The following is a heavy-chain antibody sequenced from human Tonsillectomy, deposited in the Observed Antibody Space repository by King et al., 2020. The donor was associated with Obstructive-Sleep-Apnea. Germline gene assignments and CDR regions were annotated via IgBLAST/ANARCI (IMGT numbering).Heavy chain of an antibody. CDR1: GFNFSSYG. D-gene: IGHD4-23*01. CDR3: ARDLDYGGNSLLGY. J-gene: IGHJ4*02. V-gene: IGHV3-33*01. Sequence: VQLVESGGGVVQPGRSLRLSCAACGFNFSSYGMHWVRQAPGKGLEWVAVIWYDGSNKYYSDSVKGRFTISRDNSKNTLYLQMNSLRAEDTAVYYCARDLDYGGNSLLGYWGQGTLVTVSS. CDR2: IWYDGSNK.